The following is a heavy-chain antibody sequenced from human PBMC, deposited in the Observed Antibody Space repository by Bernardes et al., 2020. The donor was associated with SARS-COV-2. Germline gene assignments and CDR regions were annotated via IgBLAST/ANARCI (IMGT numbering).Heavy chain of an antibody. V-gene: IGHV4-59*01. CDR2: FDYSGST. CDR1: SASLSSFY. CDR3: ARVPFYYFGSENYGWFDP. Sequence: SETLSLTCTVSSASLSSFYWSWIRQPPGKGLEWIGYFDYSGSTNYNPSLKSQVTTSMDTSKSQFSLKLSSVTAADSAVYYCARVPFYYFGSENYGWFDPWGLGILVTVSS. J-gene: IGHJ5*02. D-gene: IGHD3-10*01.